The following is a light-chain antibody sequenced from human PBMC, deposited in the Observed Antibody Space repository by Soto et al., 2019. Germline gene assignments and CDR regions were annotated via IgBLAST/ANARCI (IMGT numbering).Light chain of an antibody. Sequence: EIVMTQSPATLSVSPGERATLSCRASQSVSSNLAWYQQKPGQAPRLLIYGASTRATGIPDRFSGSGSATDFTLTISRLEPEDFALYYCQHYGRSPITFGQGTKVDIK. CDR1: QSVSSN. CDR2: GAS. J-gene: IGKJ1*01. CDR3: QHYGRSPIT. V-gene: IGKV3-20*01.